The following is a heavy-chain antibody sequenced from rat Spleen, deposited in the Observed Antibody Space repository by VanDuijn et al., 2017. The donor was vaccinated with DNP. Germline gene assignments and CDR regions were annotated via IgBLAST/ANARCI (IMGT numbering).Heavy chain of an antibody. Sequence: EVQLRESGPGLVKPSQSLSLTCSVTGFSITSNYWGWIRKFPGNKMEWMGYISYSGSTAYNPSLKSRISITRDTSKNQFFLQLNSVTTEDTATYYCARGLNYGGYSYYWYFDFWGPGTMVTVSS. CDR1: GFSITSNY. D-gene: IGHD1-11*01. V-gene: IGHV3-1*01. CDR3: ARGLNYGGYSYYWYFDF. J-gene: IGHJ1*01. CDR2: ISYSGST.